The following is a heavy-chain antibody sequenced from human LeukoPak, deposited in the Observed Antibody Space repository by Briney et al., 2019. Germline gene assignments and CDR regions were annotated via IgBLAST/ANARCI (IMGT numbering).Heavy chain of an antibody. V-gene: IGHV1-8*03. J-gene: IGHJ4*02. CDR2: MNPNSGKT. D-gene: IGHD2-2*01. CDR1: GYTFTSYD. Sequence: ASVKVSCKASGYTFTSYDINWVRQATGQGLEWMGWMNPNSGKTAYAQKFQGRVTITRNTSISTAYMEVSSLRSEGTAVYYCASGDCSSTSCYSFWGQGTLVTVSS. CDR3: ASGDCSSTSCYSF.